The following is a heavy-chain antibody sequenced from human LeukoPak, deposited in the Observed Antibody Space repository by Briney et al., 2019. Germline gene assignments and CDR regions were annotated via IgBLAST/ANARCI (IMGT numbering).Heavy chain of an antibody. D-gene: IGHD2-15*01. CDR2: IYTSGST. CDR1: GGSISSYY. CDR3: ARDSSPGYCSGGSCYDAFDI. J-gene: IGHJ3*02. V-gene: IGHV4-4*07. Sequence: SETLSLTCTVSGGSISSYYWSWIRQPAGKGLEWIGRIYTSGSTNYNPSLKSRVTMSVDTSKNQFSLRLSSVTAADTAVYYCARDSSPGYCSGGSCYDAFDIWRQGTMVTVSS.